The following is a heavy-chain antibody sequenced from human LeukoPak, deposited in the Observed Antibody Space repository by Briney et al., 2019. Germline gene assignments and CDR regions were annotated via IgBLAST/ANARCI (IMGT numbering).Heavy chain of an antibody. D-gene: IGHD4-17*01. CDR2: INHSGST. Sequence: PSETLSLTCAVYGGSFSGYYWSWIRQPPGKGLEWIGEINHSGSTNYNPSLKSRVTISVDTSKNQFSLKLSSVTAADTAVYYCARAGHDYGDPPHYYFDYWGQGTLVTVSS. J-gene: IGHJ4*02. V-gene: IGHV4-34*01. CDR3: ARAGHDYGDPPHYYFDY. CDR1: GGSFSGYY.